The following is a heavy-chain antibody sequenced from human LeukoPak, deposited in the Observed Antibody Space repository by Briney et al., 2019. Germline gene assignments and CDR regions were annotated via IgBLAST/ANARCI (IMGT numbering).Heavy chain of an antibody. CDR2: ISYDGSKK. CDR3: ARDGVVVAAKPPYYFDY. V-gene: IGHV3-30-3*01. CDR1: RFTFSSYA. D-gene: IGHD2-15*01. J-gene: IGHJ4*02. Sequence: PGGSLRLSCAASRFTFSSYAMHWVRQAPGKGLEWVGLISYDGSKKYYTESVKGRFTISRDNSRDTLYLEMNSLSAEDTAVYYCARDGVVVAAKPPYYFDYWGQGTLVTVSS.